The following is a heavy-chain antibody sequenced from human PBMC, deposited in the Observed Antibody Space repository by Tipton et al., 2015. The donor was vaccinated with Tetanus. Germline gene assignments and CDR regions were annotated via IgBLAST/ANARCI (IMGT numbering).Heavy chain of an antibody. CDR2: IWDDGNKK. CDR1: GFIFSDYG. J-gene: IGHJ6*02. D-gene: IGHD2-2*01. CDR3: ARGPPSTSAQKGSYYYHGMDV. Sequence: SLRLSCAASGFIFSDYGMHWVRQAPGKGLEWVAFIWDDGNKKHYPESVEGRFPISRDDSSSTLHLQINNLRADETGVYYCARGPPSTSAQKGSYYYHGMDVWGQGITAIVCS. V-gene: IGHV3-33*01.